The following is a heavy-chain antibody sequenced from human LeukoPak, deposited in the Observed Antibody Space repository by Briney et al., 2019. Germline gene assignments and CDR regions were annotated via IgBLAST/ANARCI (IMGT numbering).Heavy chain of an antibody. V-gene: IGHV3-21*01. D-gene: IGHD3-10*01. CDR1: GFTFCSYS. J-gene: IGHJ4*02. CDR3: ARDRGFGELFFDY. Sequence: GGSLRLSCAASGFTFCSYSMNWVRQAPGKGLEWVSSISSSSSYVYYADSVKGRFTISRDNAKNSLYLQMNSLRAEDTAVYYCARDRGFGELFFDYWGQGTLVTVSS. CDR2: ISSSSSYV.